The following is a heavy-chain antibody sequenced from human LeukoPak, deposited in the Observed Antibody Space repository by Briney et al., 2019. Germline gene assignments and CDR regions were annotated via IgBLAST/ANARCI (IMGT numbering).Heavy chain of an antibody. V-gene: IGHV4-38-2*02. Sequence: TSETLSLTCTLSGYSISSEYYWGWIRQSPGKGLEWIGSVYHRGYTSYSPSLRTRITMSVDTPKNQFSLKLTSVTAADTAVYYCARVGGWEADDDLSDYKLDRDHNQFDLWGQGTLVTVSS. CDR3: ARVGGWEADDDLSDYKLDRDHNQFDL. D-gene: IGHD3-10*01. CDR2: VYHRGYT. CDR1: GYSISSEYY. J-gene: IGHJ5*02.